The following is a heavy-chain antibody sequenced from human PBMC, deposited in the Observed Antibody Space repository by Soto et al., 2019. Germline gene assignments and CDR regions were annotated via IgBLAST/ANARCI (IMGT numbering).Heavy chain of an antibody. CDR1: GGSISSGDW. J-gene: IGHJ6*02. V-gene: IGHV4-4*02. CDR2: IYYSGST. D-gene: IGHD4-17*01. Sequence: PSETLSLTCAVSGGSISSGDWCWSWVRQSPGKGLEWIGEIYYSGSTTYNPSLKSRVTISADKSENQFSLRLSSVTAADTAVYYCARDCRPPLQDYGDYGKELHYYYGMDAWGQGTTVTVSS. CDR3: ARDCRPPLQDYGDYGKELHYYYGMDA.